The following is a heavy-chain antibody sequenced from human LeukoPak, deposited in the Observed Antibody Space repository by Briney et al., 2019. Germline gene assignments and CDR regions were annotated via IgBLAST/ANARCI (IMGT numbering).Heavy chain of an antibody. D-gene: IGHD5-12*01. Sequence: ASVNLSCKASGYTFTGYYMHWMRQAPGQGLEWMAWINPNSCATNYQPQPLGRVTLTRDTSITTAYMELSRLRSDDTAVYYCARDFGRYRRYDFDFWGQGTVHSLSS. V-gene: IGHV1-2*02. CDR1: GYTFTGYY. CDR3: ARDFGRYRRYDFDF. J-gene: IGHJ4*02. CDR2: INPNSCAT.